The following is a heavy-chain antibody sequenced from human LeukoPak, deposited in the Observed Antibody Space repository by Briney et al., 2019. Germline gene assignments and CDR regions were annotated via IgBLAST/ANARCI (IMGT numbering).Heavy chain of an antibody. J-gene: IGHJ4*02. CDR3: AKGPVGWFGELYRYFDY. Sequence: GGSLRLSCAASGFTFSSYAMSWVRQAPGKGLEWVSAISGSGGSTYYADSVKGRFTISRDNSKNTLYLQMNSLRAEDTAVYYCAKGPVGWFGELYRYFDYWGQGTLVTVSS. D-gene: IGHD3-10*01. CDR1: GFTFSSYA. CDR2: ISGSGGST. V-gene: IGHV3-23*01.